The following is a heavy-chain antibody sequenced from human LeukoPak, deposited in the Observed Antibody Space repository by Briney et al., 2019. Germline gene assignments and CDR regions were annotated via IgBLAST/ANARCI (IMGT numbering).Heavy chain of an antibody. CDR1: GFTFSNSW. Sequence: GGSLRLSCAASGFTFSNSWMTWVRQAPGKGLEWVANINQGGSETYYLDSVKGRFTISRDNAKNSLFLQMNSLRAEDTAVYYCATLRHNYWGQGTLVTVSP. J-gene: IGHJ4*02. D-gene: IGHD2-15*01. CDR3: ATLRHNY. CDR2: INQGGSET. V-gene: IGHV3-7*02.